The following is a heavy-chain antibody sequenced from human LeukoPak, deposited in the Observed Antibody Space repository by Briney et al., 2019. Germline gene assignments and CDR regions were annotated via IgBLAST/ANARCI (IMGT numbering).Heavy chain of an antibody. CDR2: MNPPRFNA. CDR3: ARAEAYCGGDCYSDWFDP. J-gene: IGHJ5*02. CDR1: GYTFTSCD. V-gene: IGHV1-8*03. Sequence: GASVKVSCKASGYTFTSCDSNWVRQASGQGREWMGWMNPPRFNAGYAQKFQDRVTITRNTSLSTTYIELCSLRSADTAVYYCARAEAYCGGDCYSDWFDPWGQGTLVTVSS. D-gene: IGHD2-21*01.